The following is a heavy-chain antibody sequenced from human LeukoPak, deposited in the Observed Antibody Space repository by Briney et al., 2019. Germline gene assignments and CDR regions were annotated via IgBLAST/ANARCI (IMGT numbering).Heavy chain of an antibody. V-gene: IGHV1-18*01. CDR3: ATRQMRGWYPGYFDY. J-gene: IGHJ4*02. D-gene: IGHD6-19*01. Sequence: ASVKVSCKASGYTFTSYGISWVRQAPGQGLEWMGWISAYNGNTNYAQKLQGRVTMTEDTSTDTAYMELSSLRSEDTAVYYCATRQMRGWYPGYFDYWGQGTLVTVSS. CDR1: GYTFTSYG. CDR2: ISAYNGNT.